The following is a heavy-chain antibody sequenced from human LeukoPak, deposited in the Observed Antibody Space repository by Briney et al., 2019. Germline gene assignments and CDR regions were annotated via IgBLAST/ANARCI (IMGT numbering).Heavy chain of an antibody. V-gene: IGHV3-23*01. J-gene: IGHJ4*02. Sequence: GGSLRLSCAASGFTLSSYAMSGVRQGPGKGLEWVSAISVSGNTYHADSVKGRFTISRDNSKSTLYIQMNSLRAEDTAVYYCARAKPKNMVRGLIMRRESRYYFDYWGQGTLVTVSS. CDR2: ISVSGNT. D-gene: IGHD3-10*01. CDR3: ARAKPKNMVRGLIMRRESRYYFDY. CDR1: GFTLSSYA.